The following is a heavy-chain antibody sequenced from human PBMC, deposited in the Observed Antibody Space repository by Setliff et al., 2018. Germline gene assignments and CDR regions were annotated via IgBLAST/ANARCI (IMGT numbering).Heavy chain of an antibody. CDR1: GGSISSGGYY. D-gene: IGHD3-3*01. CDR3: ARMSGFLYMDV. Sequence: SETLSLTCTVSGGSISSGGYYWSWIRQHPGKGLEWIGYIYYSGITYYNPSLKSRVSISIDTSKNQFSLKLTSVTAADTAMYYCARMSGFLYMDVWGKGTTVTVSS. V-gene: IGHV4-31*03. J-gene: IGHJ6*03. CDR2: IYYSGIT.